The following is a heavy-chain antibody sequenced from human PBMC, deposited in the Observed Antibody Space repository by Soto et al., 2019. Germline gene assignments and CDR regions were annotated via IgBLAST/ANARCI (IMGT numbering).Heavy chain of an antibody. V-gene: IGHV4-39*01. CDR3: ARHRAYCSSTSCYHWFDP. CDR2: IYYSGST. J-gene: IGHJ5*02. D-gene: IGHD2-2*01. Sequence: LSLTCTVSGGSISSSSYYWGWIRQPPGKGLEWIGSIYYSGSTYYNPSLKSRVTISVDTSKNQFSLKLSSVTAADTAVYYCARHRAYCSSTSCYHWFDPWGQGTLVTVSS. CDR1: GGSISSSSYY.